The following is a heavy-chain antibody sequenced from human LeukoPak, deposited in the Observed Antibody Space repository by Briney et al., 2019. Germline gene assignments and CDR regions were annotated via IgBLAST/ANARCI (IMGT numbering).Heavy chain of an antibody. CDR2: ISAYNGNT. Sequence: ASVKVSCKASGYTFTSYGISWVRQAPGQGLEWMGWISAYNGNTNYAQKLHGRVTITTDTSTSTAYMEVRSLRSDDTAVYYCARDDYVWGSYRSGFIDYWGQGTLVTVSS. V-gene: IGHV1-18*01. CDR3: ARDDYVWGSYRSGFIDY. J-gene: IGHJ4*02. D-gene: IGHD3-16*02. CDR1: GYTFTSYG.